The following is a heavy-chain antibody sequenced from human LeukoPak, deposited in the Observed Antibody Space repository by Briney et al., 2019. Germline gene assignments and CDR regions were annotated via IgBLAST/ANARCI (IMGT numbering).Heavy chain of an antibody. D-gene: IGHD6-19*01. Sequence: GGSLRFSCVGRGFTFSKYWMNWDGQAPGKGREWVANIKEDGSQIYYVDSVRGQFTISRDNAKNSVYLQMNSLRAEDTAVYYCAGSSGWLFDYWGQGSLVAVSS. J-gene: IGHJ4*02. CDR2: IKEDGSQI. CDR3: AGSSGWLFDY. V-gene: IGHV3-7*01. CDR1: GFTFSKYW.